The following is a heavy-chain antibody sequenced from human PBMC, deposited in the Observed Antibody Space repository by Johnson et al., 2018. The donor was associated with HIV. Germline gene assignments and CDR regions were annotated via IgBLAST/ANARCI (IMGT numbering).Heavy chain of an antibody. CDR1: GFIFSSYA. Sequence: VQLVESGGGLVQPGGSLRLSCAASGFIFSSYAMHWVRQAPGKGLRYVSAISSTGGSTYYANSVKGRFTISRDNSRNTLYLQMNSLRAEDTAVYYCAKDSGANWNYGAFDIWGQGTMVTVSS. CDR2: ISSTGGST. J-gene: IGHJ3*02. V-gene: IGHV3-64*01. CDR3: AKDSGANWNYGAFDI. D-gene: IGHD1-7*01.